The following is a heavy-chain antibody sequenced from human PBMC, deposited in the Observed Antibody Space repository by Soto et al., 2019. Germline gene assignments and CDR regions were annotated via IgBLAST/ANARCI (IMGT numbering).Heavy chain of an antibody. CDR3: ARVWGGAFDI. CDR1: GGSISSYY. V-gene: IGHV4-59*01. Sequence: QVQLQESGPGLVKPSETLSLTCTVSGGSISSYYWSWIRQPPGKGLEWIGYIYYSGSTNYNPSLRSRVTLSVDTSTNQFSLKLGSVTAADTAVYYCARVWGGAFDIWGQGTMVTVSS. J-gene: IGHJ3*02. D-gene: IGHD3-10*01. CDR2: IYYSGST.